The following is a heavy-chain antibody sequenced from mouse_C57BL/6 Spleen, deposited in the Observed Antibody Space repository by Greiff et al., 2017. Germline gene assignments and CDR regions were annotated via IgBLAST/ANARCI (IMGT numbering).Heavy chain of an antibody. CDR2: IDPENGDT. D-gene: IGHD1-1*01. CDR1: GFNIKDDY. V-gene: IGHV14-4*01. Sequence: EVQLQESGAELVRPGASVKLSCTASGFNIKDDYMHWVKQRPEQGLEWIGWIDPENGDTEYASKFQGKATITADTSSNTAYLQLSSLTSEDTAVYYCTTAYGSSFAYWGQGTLVTVSA. CDR3: TTAYGSSFAY. J-gene: IGHJ3*01.